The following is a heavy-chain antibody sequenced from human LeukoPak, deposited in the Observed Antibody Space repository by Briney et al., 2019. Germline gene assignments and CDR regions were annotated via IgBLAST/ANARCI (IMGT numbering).Heavy chain of an antibody. D-gene: IGHD2-2*01. CDR1: GGSISSSIYY. V-gene: IGHV4-39*01. CDR3: ARSPGYCSSTRCFDVNWFDP. J-gene: IGHJ5*02. Sequence: DPSETLSLTCTVSGGSISSSIYYWGWIRQPPGKGLEWIGSIDYSGSTFYNPSLKSRVTISVDTSKNQFSLKLSSVTDADTAVYYCARSPGYCSSTRCFDVNWFDPWGQGTLVTVSS. CDR2: IDYSGST.